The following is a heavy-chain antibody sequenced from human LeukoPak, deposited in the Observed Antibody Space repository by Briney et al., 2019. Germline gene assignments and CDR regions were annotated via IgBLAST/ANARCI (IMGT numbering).Heavy chain of an antibody. J-gene: IGHJ4*02. CDR1: GFTFSSYA. Sequence: PGGSLRLSCAASGFTFSSYAMSWVRQAPGKGLEWVSAISGSGGSTYYADSVKGRFTISRDNSKNTLYLQMNSLRAEDTAVYYCAKDRGLPSSGYYSGDYWGQGTLVTVSS. CDR3: AKDRGLPSSGYYSGDY. V-gene: IGHV3-23*01. CDR2: ISGSGGST. D-gene: IGHD3-22*01.